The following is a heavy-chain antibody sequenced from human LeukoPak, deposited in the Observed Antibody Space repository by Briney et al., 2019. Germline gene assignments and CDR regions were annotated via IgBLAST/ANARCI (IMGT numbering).Heavy chain of an antibody. CDR3: ARCYGDYVGVWDFEFDP. D-gene: IGHD4-17*01. V-gene: IGHV3-21*01. CDR1: GFTFSSYW. Sequence: PGGSLRLSCAASGFTFSSYWMHWVRQAPGKGLVWVSSISSSSSYIYYADSVKGRFTISRDNAKNSLYLQMNSLRAEDTAVYYCARCYGDYVGVWDFEFDPWGQGTLVTVSS. CDR2: ISSSSSYI. J-gene: IGHJ5*02.